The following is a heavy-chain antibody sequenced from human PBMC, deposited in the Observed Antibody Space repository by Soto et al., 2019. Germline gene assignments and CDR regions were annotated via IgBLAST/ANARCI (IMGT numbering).Heavy chain of an antibody. D-gene: IGHD3-3*01. Sequence: EVQLLESGGGLVQPGGSLRLSCAASGFTFSSYAMNWVRQAPGQGLAWVSTISGSGSSTYYADSVKGRFTISRDNSKNTLYLQMHSLRAEETALYYCAKANYYDFWSGSSSPFDYWGQGTLVTVSS. CDR1: GFTFSSYA. CDR2: ISGSGSST. V-gene: IGHV3-23*01. CDR3: AKANYYDFWSGSSSPFDY. J-gene: IGHJ4*02.